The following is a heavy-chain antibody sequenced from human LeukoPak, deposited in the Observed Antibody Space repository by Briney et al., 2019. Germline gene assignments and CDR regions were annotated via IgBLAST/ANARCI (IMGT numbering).Heavy chain of an antibody. Sequence: GRSLRLSCAASGFTFSSYAMHWVRKAPGKGLEWVAVISYDGSNKYYADSVKGRFTISRDNSKNTLYLQMNSLRAEDTAVYYCARDSVGATSPIDYWGQGTLVTVSS. CDR1: GFTFSSYA. D-gene: IGHD1-26*01. J-gene: IGHJ4*02. V-gene: IGHV3-30-3*01. CDR2: ISYDGSNK. CDR3: ARDSVGATSPIDY.